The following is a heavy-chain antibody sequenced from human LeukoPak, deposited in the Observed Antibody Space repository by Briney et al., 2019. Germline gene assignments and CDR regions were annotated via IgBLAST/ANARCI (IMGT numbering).Heavy chain of an antibody. J-gene: IGHJ6*03. CDR3: ARVKDPGGYYYYYYMDI. Sequence: SETLSLTCTVSGGSISSYYWSWIRQPAGKGLEWIGRIYTSGSTNYNPSLKSRVTMSVDTSKNQFSLKLSSVTAADTAVYYCARVKDPGGYYYYYYMDIWGKGNTVTVSS. D-gene: IGHD3-16*01. CDR2: IYTSGST. V-gene: IGHV4-4*07. CDR1: GGSISSYY.